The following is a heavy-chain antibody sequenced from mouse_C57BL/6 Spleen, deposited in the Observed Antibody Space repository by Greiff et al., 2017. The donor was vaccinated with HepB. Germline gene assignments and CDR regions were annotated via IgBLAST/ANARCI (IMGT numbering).Heavy chain of an antibody. CDR3: ARGGIYYDYDRGFAY. V-gene: IGHV1-53*01. J-gene: IGHJ3*01. CDR2: INPSNGGT. CDR1: GYTFTSYW. Sequence: VQLQQPGTELVKPGASVKLSCKASGYTFTSYWMHWVKQRPGQGLEWIGNINPSNGGTNYNEKFKSKATLTVDKSSSTAYMQLSSLTSEDSAVYYCARGGIYYDYDRGFAYWGQGTLVTVSA. D-gene: IGHD2-4*01.